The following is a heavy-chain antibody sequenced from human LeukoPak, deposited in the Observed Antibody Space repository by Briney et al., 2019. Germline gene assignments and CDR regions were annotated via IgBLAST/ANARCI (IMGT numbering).Heavy chain of an antibody. CDR1: GFSLSTTGVG. J-gene: IGHJ4*02. CDR2: IYWDDDK. V-gene: IGHV2-5*02. D-gene: IGHD1-14*01. CDR3: AHRRGGYNWNHGDFDY. Sequence: SGPALVRPTQALALTCTFSGFSLSTTGVGVGWIRQSPGKALEWLALIYWDDDKRYSPSLKNRLTIAEDASKNLVVLTMTNVDPVDTATYYCAHRRGGYNWNHGDFDYWGQGTLVTVSS.